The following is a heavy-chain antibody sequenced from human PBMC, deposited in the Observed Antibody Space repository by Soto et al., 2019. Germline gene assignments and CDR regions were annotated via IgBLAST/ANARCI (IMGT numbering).Heavy chain of an antibody. Sequence: QVQLVQSGAEVKKPGASVKVSCKASGYTFTSYDINWVRQATGQGLEWMGWMNPNSGNTGYAQKFQGRVTMTRNTSIRTAYMELSGLSSEATAGYSWARGGVRVMEVWAKGPRSPSP. J-gene: IGHJ6*02. CDR2: MNPNSGNT. CDR3: ARGGVRVMEV. V-gene: IGHV1-8*01. CDR1: GYTFTSYD. D-gene: IGHD3-16*01.